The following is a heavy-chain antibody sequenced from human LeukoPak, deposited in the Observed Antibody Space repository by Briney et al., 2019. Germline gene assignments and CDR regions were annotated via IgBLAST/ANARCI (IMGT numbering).Heavy chain of an antibody. CDR1: GLTFSSYA. Sequence: GETLTLSCAASGLTFSSYAMSWCRQHPAEGLEWSSAISGRGGSTYYADSVKGRFTISRDNSKNTLYLQMNSLRAEDTAVYYCATPTDFWSGYSDDYWGQGTLVTVSS. D-gene: IGHD3-3*01. V-gene: IGHV3-23*01. CDR2: ISGRGGST. CDR3: ATPTDFWSGYSDDY. J-gene: IGHJ4*02.